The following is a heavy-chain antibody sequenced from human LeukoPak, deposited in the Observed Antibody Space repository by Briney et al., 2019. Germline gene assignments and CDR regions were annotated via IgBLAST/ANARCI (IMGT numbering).Heavy chain of an antibody. CDR3: AAHRYSGIYPYYFDY. CDR2: IRGDGSST. CDR1: GFTFTNYA. J-gene: IGHJ4*02. D-gene: IGHD1-26*01. Sequence: GGSLRLSCAASGFTFTNYAMSWVRQAPGKGLEWVSVIRGDGSSTYYADSMKGRFTISRDNSKNTLYLQMNSLRAEDTAVYYCAAHRYSGIYPYYFDYWGQGALVTVSS. V-gene: IGHV3-23*01.